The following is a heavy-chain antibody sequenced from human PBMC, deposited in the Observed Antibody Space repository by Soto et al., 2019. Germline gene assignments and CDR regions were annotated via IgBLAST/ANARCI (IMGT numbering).Heavy chain of an antibody. Sequence: SETLSLTCTVSGVSISSYYWIWIRQPPGKGLEWIGYIYYSGSTNYNPSLKSRVTISVDTSKNQFSLKLSSVTAADTAVYYCAREVEYYYGSGSCRAFDYWGQGTLVTVSS. D-gene: IGHD3-10*01. V-gene: IGHV4-59*01. J-gene: IGHJ4*02. CDR2: IYYSGST. CDR1: GVSISSYY. CDR3: AREVEYYYGSGSCRAFDY.